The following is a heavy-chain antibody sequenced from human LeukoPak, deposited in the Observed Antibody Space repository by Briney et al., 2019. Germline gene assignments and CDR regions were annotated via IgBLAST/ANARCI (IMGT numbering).Heavy chain of an antibody. Sequence: PGGSLRLSCAASGFTFSDYYMSWIRQAPGKGLEWVSYISSISSYTNYADSVKGRFTFSRDNAKNSLYLQMNSLRAEDTAVYYCATYGLRSHDYWGQGTLVSVSS. V-gene: IGHV3-11*03. CDR3: ATYGLRSHDY. CDR2: ISSISSYT. J-gene: IGHJ4*02. CDR1: GFTFSDYY. D-gene: IGHD3-10*01.